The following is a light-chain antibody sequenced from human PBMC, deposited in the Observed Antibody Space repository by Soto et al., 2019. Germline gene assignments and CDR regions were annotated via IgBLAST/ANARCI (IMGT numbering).Light chain of an antibody. J-gene: IGKJ1*01. Sequence: EIVLTQSPGTLSLSPGERATLSCRASKSVSSSYLAWYQQKPGQAPRLLIYGASSSATGIPDRFSGSGSGTDFTLTISRLEPEDFAVYYCQQYGSSPTWTFGQGTKVDIK. CDR1: KSVSSSY. CDR2: GAS. CDR3: QQYGSSPTWT. V-gene: IGKV3-20*01.